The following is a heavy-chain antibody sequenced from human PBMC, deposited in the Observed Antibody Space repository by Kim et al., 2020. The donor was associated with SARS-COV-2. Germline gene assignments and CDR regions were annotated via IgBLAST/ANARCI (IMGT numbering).Heavy chain of an antibody. D-gene: IGHD3-10*01. Sequence: GGSLRLSCAASGFTFSSYSMNWVRQAPGKGLEWVSSISSSSSYIYYADSVKGRFTISRDNAKNSLYLQMNSLRAEDTAVYYCARDGSGSYPPIPIDYWGQGTLVTVSS. CDR2: ISSSSSYI. J-gene: IGHJ4*02. CDR1: GFTFSSYS. CDR3: ARDGSGSYPPIPIDY. V-gene: IGHV3-21*01.